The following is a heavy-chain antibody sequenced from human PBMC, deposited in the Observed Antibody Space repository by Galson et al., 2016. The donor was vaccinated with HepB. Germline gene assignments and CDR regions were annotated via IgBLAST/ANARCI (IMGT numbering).Heavy chain of an antibody. CDR3: ARDFYYSPDS. Sequence: SLRLSCAGSGFTFNNWMHWVRQVPGKGLEWVSRITGDASGVIYADSVWGRFTISKDNAKNTLYLQMDSLRVEDTAVYYCARDFYYSPDSWGQEPWSPSPQ. V-gene: IGHV3-74*01. J-gene: IGHJ5*01. CDR2: ITGDASGV. D-gene: IGHD1-26*01. CDR1: GFTFNNW.